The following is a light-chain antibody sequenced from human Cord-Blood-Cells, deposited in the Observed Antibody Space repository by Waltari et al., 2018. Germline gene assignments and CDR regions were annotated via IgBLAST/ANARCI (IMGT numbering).Light chain of an antibody. CDR1: PSVNRSY. CDR3: QQYGSSPRT. V-gene: IGKV3-20*01. J-gene: IGKJ1*01. CDR2: GAS. Sequence: EIVLTQSPGTLSLSPGETATLSCRASPSVNRSYLAWYQQKPGQAPRLLIYGASSRDTGIPDRLSGSGSGTDFTLTISRLEPEDVAVYYCQQYGSSPRTFGQGTKVEIK.